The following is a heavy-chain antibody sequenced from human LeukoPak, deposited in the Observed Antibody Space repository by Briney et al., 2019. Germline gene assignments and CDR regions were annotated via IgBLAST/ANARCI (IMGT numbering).Heavy chain of an antibody. CDR3: ARIGGWSFDY. Sequence: GGSLRLSCAASGFTFSNYEMNWVRQAPGKGLEWVSYISSSGSTTYYADSVKGRFTISRDNAKNSLYLQMNSLRAEDTAVYYCARIGGWSFDYWGQGTLVTVSS. CDR2: ISSSGSTT. J-gene: IGHJ4*02. D-gene: IGHD6-19*01. CDR1: GFTFSNYE. V-gene: IGHV3-48*03.